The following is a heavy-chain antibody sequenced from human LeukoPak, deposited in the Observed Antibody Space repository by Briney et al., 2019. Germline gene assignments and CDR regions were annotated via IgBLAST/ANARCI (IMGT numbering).Heavy chain of an antibody. V-gene: IGHV3-43*02. J-gene: IGHJ4*02. CDR2: ISGDGGST. D-gene: IGHD3-10*01. CDR1: GFTFDDYA. Sequence: GXSLRLSCAASGFTFDDYAMHWVRHAPGKGLEWVSLISGDGGSTYYADSVKGRFTISRENSKNSPYLRMNSLRTEDTALYYCAKDIRGRLLWFGELFSYYFDYWGQGTLVTVSS. CDR3: AKDIRGRLLWFGELFSYYFDY.